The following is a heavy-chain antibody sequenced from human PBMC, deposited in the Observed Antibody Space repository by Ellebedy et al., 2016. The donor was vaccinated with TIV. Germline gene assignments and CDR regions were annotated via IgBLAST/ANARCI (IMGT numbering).Heavy chain of an antibody. CDR2: IYRDKST. CDR1: GFTVSSHC. Sequence: GGSLRLSCAVSGFTVSSHCMSWVRQAPGKGLEWISVIYRDKSTYYADSLKVRFTISRDDSKNTVYLQMNSLRADDTAVYYCSRETFNDVDLDLWGIFDFWGQGIMVTVSS. CDR3: SRETFNDVDLDLWGIFDF. J-gene: IGHJ3*01. V-gene: IGHV3-66*01. D-gene: IGHD3-16*01.